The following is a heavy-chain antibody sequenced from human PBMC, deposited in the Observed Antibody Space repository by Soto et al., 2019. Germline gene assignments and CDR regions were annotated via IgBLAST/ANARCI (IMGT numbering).Heavy chain of an antibody. Sequence: SETLSLTCTVSGGSINNYYWSWIRQPPGKGLEWIGHVYYSGSTHYNPSLKSRVTISVDTSKNQFSLKLSSVTAADTAVYYCASSNIAAAGFYYYGMDVWGRGTTVTVSS. CDR1: GGSINNYY. CDR2: VYYSGST. CDR3: ASSNIAAAGFYYYGMDV. J-gene: IGHJ6*02. D-gene: IGHD6-13*01. V-gene: IGHV4-59*01.